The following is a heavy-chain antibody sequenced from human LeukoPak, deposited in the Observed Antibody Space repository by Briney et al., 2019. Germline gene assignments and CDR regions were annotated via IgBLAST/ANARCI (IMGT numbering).Heavy chain of an antibody. CDR2: IYYSGTT. J-gene: IGHJ3*02. Sequence: SETLSLTCTVSGGSISNYYWNWIRQPPGKGLEWIGYIYYSGTTNYNPSLKSRVSMSVDTSKNQFSLKLSSVTALDTAVYYCARTQFDAFDIWGQGTMVTVSS. CDR1: GGSISNYY. CDR3: ARTQFDAFDI. V-gene: IGHV4-59*12.